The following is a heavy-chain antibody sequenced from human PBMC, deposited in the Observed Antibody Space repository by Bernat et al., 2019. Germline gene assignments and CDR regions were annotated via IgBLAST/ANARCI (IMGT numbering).Heavy chain of an antibody. Sequence: QVQLVQSGAEVKKPGASVKVSCKASGYTFTGYYMHWVRQAPGQGLEWMGWINPNSGGTNYAQKFQGRVTMTKDTSNSTAYMELSRLRSDDTAVYYCARAYSSGWYRYGYWGQGTLVTVSS. J-gene: IGHJ4*02. CDR1: GYTFTGYY. CDR2: INPNSGGT. D-gene: IGHD6-19*01. CDR3: ARAYSSGWYRYGY. V-gene: IGHV1-2*02.